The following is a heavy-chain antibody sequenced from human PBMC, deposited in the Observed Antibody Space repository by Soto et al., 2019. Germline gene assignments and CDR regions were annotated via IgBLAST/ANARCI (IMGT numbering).Heavy chain of an antibody. CDR3: ARGEGQMNL. CDR1: GGTFSSYA. J-gene: IGHJ6*02. V-gene: IGHV1-18*01. Sequence: GASVKVSCKASGGTFSSYAISWVRQAPRQGLEWMGWISAYNGNTNYAEKLQDRVTLTTDTSTSTVYMELRSLRSDDTAVYYCARGEGQMNLWGQGSMVTVSS. CDR2: ISAYNGNT.